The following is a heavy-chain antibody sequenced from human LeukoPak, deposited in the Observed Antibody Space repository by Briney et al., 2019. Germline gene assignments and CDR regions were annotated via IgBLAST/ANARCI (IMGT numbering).Heavy chain of an antibody. V-gene: IGHV6-1*01. CDR3: ARLRRYIKQATSGMDV. CDR2: TYCRSKWYC. D-gene: IGHD5-18*01. J-gene: IGHJ6*02. CDR1: GDSVSNDTAA. Sequence: SQTLSLTCAISGDSVSNDTAAWSWIRQSPSRGLEWLGRTYCRSKWYCDYAISVKSRMTIDLETSKNRFSLHLNSVTPDDTAVYYCARLRRYIKQATSGMDVWGQGTTVTVSS.